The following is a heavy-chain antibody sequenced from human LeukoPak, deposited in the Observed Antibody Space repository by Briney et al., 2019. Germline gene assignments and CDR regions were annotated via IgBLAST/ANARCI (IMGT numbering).Heavy chain of an antibody. Sequence: GGSLRLSCAASGFMFSSYWMTWVREAPGKGLEWVANINQDGSIRYYVGSVQGRFTISRDNAKNSLYLQMYSLRAEDTAVYYCARTNAWHPGDYWGQGTLVTVSS. CDR1: GFMFSSYW. D-gene: IGHD2-2*01. J-gene: IGHJ4*02. CDR2: INQDGSIR. CDR3: ARTNAWHPGDY. V-gene: IGHV3-7*01.